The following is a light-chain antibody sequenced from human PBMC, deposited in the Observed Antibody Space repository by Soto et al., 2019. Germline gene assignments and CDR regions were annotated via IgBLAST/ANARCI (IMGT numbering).Light chain of an antibody. J-gene: IGLJ2*01. CDR2: GNS. V-gene: IGLV1-40*01. CDR3: QSYDSSLSGYVV. CDR1: SSNIRAGYD. Sequence: QSVLTQPPSVSGAPGQRVTISCTGSSSNIRAGYDVHWYQQLPGTAPKLLIYGNSNRPSGVPDRFSGSKSGTSASLAIAGLQAEDEADYCCQSYDSSLSGYVVFGGGTKLTVL.